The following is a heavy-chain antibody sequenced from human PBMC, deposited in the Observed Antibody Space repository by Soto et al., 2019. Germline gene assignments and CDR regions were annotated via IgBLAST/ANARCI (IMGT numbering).Heavy chain of an antibody. CDR2: IGSGSRGT. J-gene: IGHJ5*02. V-gene: IGHV3-23*01. Sequence: EAQLLESGGGLVQPGGSLRLSCAASGFAFSNFAMSWVRQAPGKGLEWVSAIGSGSRGTHYAESVEDRFTISRDDSKKTLYLQLNSLTAAHTAVYYCAAPRAAVPHTRYFDPWGQGTPVTVSP. CDR1: GFAFSNFA. CDR3: AAPRAAVPHTRYFDP. D-gene: IGHD6-13*01.